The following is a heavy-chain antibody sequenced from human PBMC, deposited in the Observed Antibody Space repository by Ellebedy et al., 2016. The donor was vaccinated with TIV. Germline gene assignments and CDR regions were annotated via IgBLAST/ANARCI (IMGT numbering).Heavy chain of an antibody. CDR3: ARGELRYFDWLPRFNWFDP. V-gene: IGHV4-59*08. J-gene: IGHJ5*02. CDR2: IYYSGST. CDR1: GGSISSYY. Sequence: SETLSLXXTVSGGSISSYYWSWIRQPPGKGLEWIGYIYYSGSTNYNPSLKSRVTISVDTSKNQFSLKLSSVTAADTAVYYCARGELRYFDWLPRFNWFDPWGQGTLVTVSS. D-gene: IGHD3-9*01.